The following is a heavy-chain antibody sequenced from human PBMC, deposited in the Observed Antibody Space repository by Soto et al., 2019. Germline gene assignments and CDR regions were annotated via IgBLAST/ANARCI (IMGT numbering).Heavy chain of an antibody. CDR2: ISWNSGSI. Sequence: GGSLRLSCAASGFTFDDYAMHWVRQAPGKGLEWVSGISWNSGSIGYADSVKGRFTISRDNAKNSLYLQMNSLRAEDTALYYCAKSRLRFGEFGDAFDIWGQGTMVTVSS. J-gene: IGHJ3*02. CDR1: GFTFDDYA. CDR3: AKSRLRFGEFGDAFDI. V-gene: IGHV3-9*01. D-gene: IGHD3-10*01.